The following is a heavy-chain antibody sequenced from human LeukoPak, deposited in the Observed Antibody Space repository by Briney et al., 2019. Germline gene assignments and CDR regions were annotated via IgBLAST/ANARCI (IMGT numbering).Heavy chain of an antibody. J-gene: IGHJ4*02. CDR3: ARVAAKSSGYTY. CDR2: INSDGSST. D-gene: IGHD3-22*01. CDR1: GSYW. V-gene: IGHV3-74*01. Sequence: GGSLRLSCAASGSYWMHWVRQAPGKGLVWVSRINSDGSSTSYADSVKGRFTISRDNAKNTLYLQMNSLRAEDTAVYYCARVAAKSSGYTYWGQGTLVTVSS.